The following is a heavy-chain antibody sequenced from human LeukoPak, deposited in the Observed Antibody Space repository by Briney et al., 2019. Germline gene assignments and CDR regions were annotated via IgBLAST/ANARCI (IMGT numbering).Heavy chain of an antibody. CDR1: GYTFTGYY. J-gene: IGHJ4*02. V-gene: IGHV1-2*02. CDR3: ASGANVVVTAIFGY. D-gene: IGHD2-21*02. CDR2: INPNSGGT. Sequence: VASVKVSFKASGYTFTGYYMHWVRQAPGQGLEWMGWINPNSGGTNYAQKFQGRVTMTRDTSISTAYMELSRLRSDDTAVYYCASGANVVVTAIFGYRGQGTLVTVSS.